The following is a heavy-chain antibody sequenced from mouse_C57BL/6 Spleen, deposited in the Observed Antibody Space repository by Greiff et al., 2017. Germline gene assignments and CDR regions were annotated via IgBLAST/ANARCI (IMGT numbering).Heavy chain of an antibody. CDR3: ARDRGDYEWYFDV. Sequence: EVHLVESEGGLVQPGSSMKLSCTASGFTFSDYYMAWVRQVPEKGLEWVANINYDGSSTYYLDSLKSRFIISRDNAKNILYLQMSSLKSEDTATYYCARDRGDYEWYFDVWGTGTTVTVSS. J-gene: IGHJ1*03. CDR2: INYDGSST. D-gene: IGHD2-4*01. CDR1: GFTFSDYY. V-gene: IGHV5-16*01.